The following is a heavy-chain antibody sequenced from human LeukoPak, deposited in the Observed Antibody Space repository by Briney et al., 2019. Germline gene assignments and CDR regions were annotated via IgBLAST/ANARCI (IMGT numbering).Heavy chain of an antibody. V-gene: IGHV4-34*01. CDR1: GGSCSGYY. D-gene: IGHD3-9*01. CDR2: INHSGST. J-gene: IGHJ6*02. CDR3: AVRGSITIFPLLGMDV. Sequence: SETLSLTCAVYGGSCSGYYWSWIRQPPGKGLEWIGEINHSGSTNYNPSLKSRVTISVDTSKNQFSLKLSSVTAADTAVYYCAVRGSITIFPLLGMDVWGQGPTVTVSS.